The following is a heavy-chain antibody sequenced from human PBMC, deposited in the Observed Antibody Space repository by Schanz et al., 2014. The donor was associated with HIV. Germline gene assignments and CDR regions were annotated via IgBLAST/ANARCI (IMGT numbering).Heavy chain of an antibody. Sequence: QVHLVESGGGVVQPGRSLRLSCAASGFTFSSYAMHRVRQAPGKGLEWVAFISYDGNNEYYAASVKGRFTISRDNSKNTVYLQMNSLRAGDTAMYYCARGPMYAYWGQGNLVTVSS. V-gene: IGHV3-30-3*01. CDR3: ARGPMYAY. CDR1: GFTFSSYA. D-gene: IGHD2-8*01. CDR2: ISYDGNNE. J-gene: IGHJ4*02.